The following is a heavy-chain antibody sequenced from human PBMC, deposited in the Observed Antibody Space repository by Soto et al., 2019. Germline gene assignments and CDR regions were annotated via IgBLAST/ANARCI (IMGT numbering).Heavy chain of an antibody. CDR1: GFIFSSYT. V-gene: IGHV3-21*01. CDR3: ARGWIRDPGMY. CDR2: ISASSTYI. D-gene: IGHD5-18*01. Sequence: EVQLVESGGGLVKPGGSLRLSCAASGFIFSSYTMNWVRQAPGKGLEWVSSISASSTYIYYADSLQGRFTISRDNAYNSLYLQMNSLRAEDTAVYYCARGWIRDPGMYWGQGTLVTVSS. J-gene: IGHJ4*02.